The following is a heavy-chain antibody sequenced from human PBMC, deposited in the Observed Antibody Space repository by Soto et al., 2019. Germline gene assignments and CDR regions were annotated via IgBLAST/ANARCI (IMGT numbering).Heavy chain of an antibody. D-gene: IGHD3-10*01. V-gene: IGHV1-69*01. J-gene: IGHJ4*02. Sequence: QVQLVQSAAEVKKPGSSVKVSCKASGGTFDSHSVSWVRQAPGQGLEWMGGIILVFGTTNYAQRFQGRVTITADESTSTAYMELSSLISEDTAVYYCAREGGDLLSHFDSWGQGTRVTVSS. CDR1: GGTFDSHS. CDR3: AREGGDLLSHFDS. CDR2: IILVFGTT.